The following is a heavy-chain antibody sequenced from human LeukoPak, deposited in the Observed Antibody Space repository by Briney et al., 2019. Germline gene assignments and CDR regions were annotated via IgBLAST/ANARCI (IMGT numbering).Heavy chain of an antibody. V-gene: IGHV4-59*11. J-gene: IGHJ3*02. CDR2: ISYIGCT. CDR1: TDSIRSHY. CDR3: ARDLITVTKGFDI. D-gene: IGHD4-17*01. Sequence: PSETLSLTCAVSTDSIRSHYWSWIRQPPGKGLEWIGYISYIGCTNYNPSLKSRVTISIDTSKNQFSLKLRSVTAADTAVYYCARDLITVTKGFDIWGQGTMVSVSS.